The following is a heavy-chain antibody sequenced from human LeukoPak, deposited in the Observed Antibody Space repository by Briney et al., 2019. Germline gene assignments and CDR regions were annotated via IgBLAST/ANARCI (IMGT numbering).Heavy chain of an antibody. CDR1: GFTFSSYG. Sequence: GGSLRLSCAASGFTFSSYGMHWVRQAPGKGLEWVAFIRYDGSNKYYADSVKGRFTISRDNSKNTLYLQMNSLRAEDTAVYYCATLSSGWGLYYYYMDVWGKGTTVTISS. D-gene: IGHD6-19*01. CDR2: IRYDGSNK. CDR3: ATLSSGWGLYYYYMDV. J-gene: IGHJ6*03. V-gene: IGHV3-30*02.